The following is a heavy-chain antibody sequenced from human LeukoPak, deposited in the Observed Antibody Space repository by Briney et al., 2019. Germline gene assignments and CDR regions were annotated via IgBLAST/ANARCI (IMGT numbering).Heavy chain of an antibody. J-gene: IGHJ5*02. V-gene: IGHV3-74*01. CDR2: INSDGSST. CDR1: GFTFSSYW. Sequence: GGSLRLSCAASGFTFSSYWMHWLRQAPGKGLVWVSRINSDGSSTSYADSVKGRFTISRDNAKNTLYLQMNSLRAEDTAVYYCPRAPVQDYDSSVYYPWGQGTLVTVSS. CDR3: PRAPVQDYDSSVYYP. D-gene: IGHD3-22*01.